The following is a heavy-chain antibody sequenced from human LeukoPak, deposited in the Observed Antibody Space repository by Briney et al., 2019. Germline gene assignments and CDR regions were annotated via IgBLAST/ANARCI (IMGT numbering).Heavy chain of an antibody. D-gene: IGHD2-2*01. CDR2: VYYSGST. V-gene: IGHV4-39*07. J-gene: IGHJ5*02. CDR1: GGSISSRSYY. Sequence: SETLSLTCTASGGSISSRSYYWGWIRQPPGKGLEWIGCVYYSGSTYYNPSLKRRVIISVDTPKNQFSLKLSSVTAADPAVYYCASRGGCSTTSCYNWFDPWGQGTLVTVSS. CDR3: ASRGGCSTTSCYNWFDP.